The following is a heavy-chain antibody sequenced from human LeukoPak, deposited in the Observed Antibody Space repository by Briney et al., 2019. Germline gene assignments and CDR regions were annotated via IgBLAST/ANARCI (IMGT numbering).Heavy chain of an antibody. Sequence: ASVTVSCKASGYTFTGYYMHWVRQAPGQGLEWMGWINPNSGGTNYAQKFQGRVTMTRDTSISTAYMELSRLRSDDTAVYYCARGDCSSTSCYFISKNWFDPWGQGTLVTVSS. D-gene: IGHD2-2*01. CDR3: ARGDCSSTSCYFISKNWFDP. CDR2: INPNSGGT. J-gene: IGHJ5*02. V-gene: IGHV1-2*02. CDR1: GYTFTGYY.